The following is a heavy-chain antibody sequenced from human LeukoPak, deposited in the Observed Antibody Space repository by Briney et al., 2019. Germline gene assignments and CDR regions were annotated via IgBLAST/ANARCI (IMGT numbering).Heavy chain of an antibody. J-gene: IGHJ4*02. Sequence: GGSLRLSCVASAFNFSDFSMNWVRQAPGKGREWVSSISSSGTYKYYADSLEGRITISRDKGKSSLFLQVHSLRAEDTAVYYCARDYSSGWYHFDYWGQGILVTVSS. CDR3: ARDYSSGWYHFDY. CDR1: AFNFSDFS. D-gene: IGHD6-19*01. CDR2: ISSSGTYK. V-gene: IGHV3-21*01.